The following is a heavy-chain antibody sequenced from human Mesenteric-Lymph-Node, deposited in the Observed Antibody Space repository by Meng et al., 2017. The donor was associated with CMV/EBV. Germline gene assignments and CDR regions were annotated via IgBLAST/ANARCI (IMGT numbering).Heavy chain of an antibody. V-gene: IGHV3-21*01. D-gene: IGHD3-3*01. CDR2: ISSSSSYI. CDR3: GRVGFWSGYYAVDY. J-gene: IGHJ4*02. Sequence: SGFTFSIYPMNWVRQAPGKGLEWVSSISSSSSYIYYADSVKGRFTISRDNAKNSLYLQMNSLRAEDTAVYYCGRVGFWSGYYAVDYWGQGSLVTVSS. CDR1: GFTFSIYP.